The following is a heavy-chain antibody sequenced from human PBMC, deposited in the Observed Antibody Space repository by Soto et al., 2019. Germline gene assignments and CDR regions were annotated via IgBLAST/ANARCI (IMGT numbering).Heavy chain of an antibody. J-gene: IGHJ6*02. Sequence: GGSLRLSCAASDFSLSDAWMNWVRQAPGKGLEWVARIKREIDGATTDYAAPVKGRFTISRHDSKNTLYLQMNSLKTEDTAMYYCATDRAVTTDYAMDVWGLGTTVTVSS. D-gene: IGHD4-17*01. CDR1: DFSLSDAW. CDR3: ATDRAVTTDYAMDV. V-gene: IGHV3-15*07. CDR2: IKREIDGATT.